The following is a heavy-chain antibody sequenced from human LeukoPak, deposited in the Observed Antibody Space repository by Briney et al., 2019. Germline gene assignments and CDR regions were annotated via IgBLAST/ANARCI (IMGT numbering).Heavy chain of an antibody. V-gene: IGHV3-23*01. D-gene: IGHD2-2*01. J-gene: IGHJ6*03. CDR2: ISGSGGST. Sequence: GGSLRLSCAASGFTVSSNDMSWVRQAPGKGLEWVSAISGSGGSTYYADSVKGRFTISRDNSKNTLYLQMNSLRAEDTAVYYCAKGGGDIVVVPAAYYHYYMDVWGKGTTVTVSS. CDR1: GFTVSSND. CDR3: AKGGGDIVVVPAAYYHYYMDV.